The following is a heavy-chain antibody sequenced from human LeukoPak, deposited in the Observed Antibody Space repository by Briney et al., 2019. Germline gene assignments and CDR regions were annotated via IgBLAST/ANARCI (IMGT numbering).Heavy chain of an antibody. CDR2: IGSSGSAI. J-gene: IGHJ6*03. Sequence: GGSLRLSCLASGFTFRGYEMNWVRQAPGKGLEWISYIGSSGSAIFYADSVKGRFTISRDNAKNSLSLQMNSLRAEDTAVYYCAKGYNCSSTSCLYYYMDVWGKGTTVTVSS. V-gene: IGHV3-48*03. CDR1: GFTFRGYE. CDR3: AKGYNCSSTSCLYYYMDV. D-gene: IGHD2-2*01.